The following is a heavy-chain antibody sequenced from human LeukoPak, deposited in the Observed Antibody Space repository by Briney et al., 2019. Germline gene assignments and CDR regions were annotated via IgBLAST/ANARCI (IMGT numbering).Heavy chain of an antibody. J-gene: IGHJ5*02. V-gene: IGHV3-74*01. D-gene: IGHD2-2*01. CDR1: GFTFSSYW. Sequence: PGGSLRLSCAASGFTFSSYWMHWVRHAPGKGRVWVSRINSDGSSTSYADSVKGRFTISRDNAKNTLYMQMNSLRAEDTAVYYCARGYCSSTSCSNWFDPWGQGTLVTVSS. CDR3: ARGYCSSTSCSNWFDP. CDR2: INSDGSST.